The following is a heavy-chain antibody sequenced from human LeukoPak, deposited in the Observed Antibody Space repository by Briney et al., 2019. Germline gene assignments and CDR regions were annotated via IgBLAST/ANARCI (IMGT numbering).Heavy chain of an antibody. Sequence: PSETLSLTCTVSGGSISSYYWSWIRQPPGKGLEWIGYISYSGSTNYNPSLKSRVTISVDTSKNQFSLKLSSVTAADTAVYYCARVSRDSSGYVGMDVWGQGTTVTVSS. CDR2: ISYSGST. CDR3: ARVSRDSSGYVGMDV. V-gene: IGHV4-59*01. J-gene: IGHJ6*02. D-gene: IGHD3-22*01. CDR1: GGSISSYY.